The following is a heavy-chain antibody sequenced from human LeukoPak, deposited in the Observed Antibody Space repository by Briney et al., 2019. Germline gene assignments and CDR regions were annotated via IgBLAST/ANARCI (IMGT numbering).Heavy chain of an antibody. Sequence: SETLSLTCTVSGGSITSSDYYWGWIRQPPGKGLERIGSISYSGSTDYKPSLKGRVTISLDTSNNRFSLKLSSVTAADTAVYYCARHSASGSYYLFDSWGQGTLVTVSS. D-gene: IGHD3-10*01. CDR2: ISYSGST. CDR3: ARHSASGSYYLFDS. J-gene: IGHJ4*02. V-gene: IGHV4-39*01. CDR1: GGSITSSDYY.